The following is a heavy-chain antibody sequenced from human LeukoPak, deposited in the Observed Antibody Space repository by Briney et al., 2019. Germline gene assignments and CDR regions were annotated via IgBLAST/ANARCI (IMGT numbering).Heavy chain of an antibody. J-gene: IGHJ4*02. V-gene: IGHV4-61*01. CDR3: ARGAVGATTFDY. CDR2: IYYSGST. CDR1: GGSVSSGSYY. Sequence: SETLSLTCTVSGGSVSSGSYYWSWIRQPPGKGLEWIGYIYYSGSTNCNPSLKSRVTISVDTSKNQFSLKLSSVTAADTAVYYCARGAVGATTFDYWGQGTLVTVSS. D-gene: IGHD1-26*01.